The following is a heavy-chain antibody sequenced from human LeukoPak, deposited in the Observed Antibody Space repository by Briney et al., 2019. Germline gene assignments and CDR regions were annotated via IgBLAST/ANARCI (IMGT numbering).Heavy chain of an antibody. CDR1: GGSFSGYY. V-gene: IGHV4-34*01. J-gene: IGHJ4*02. D-gene: IGHD5-24*01. CDR3: ARGGGYNYKLGY. CDR2: INHSGST. Sequence: PSETLSLTCAVYGGSFSGYYWSWIRQPPGEGLEWIGEINHSGSTNYNPSLKSRVTISVDTSKNQFSLKLSSVTAADTAVYYCARGGGYNYKLGYWGQGTLVTVSS.